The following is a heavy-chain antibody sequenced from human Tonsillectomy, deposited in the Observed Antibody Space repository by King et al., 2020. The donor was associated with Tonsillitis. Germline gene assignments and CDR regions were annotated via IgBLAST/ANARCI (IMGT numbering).Heavy chain of an antibody. CDR1: GFTFSSYG. D-gene: IGHD2-21*02. Sequence: VQLVESGGGVVQPGGSLRLSCAASGFTFSSYGMHWVRQAPGKGLEWVAAISSDGSKKYYAESVKGRFTISRDNAKNTLYLQMNSLRAEDTAVYYCAKSNGVVLVTAIWGFDYWGQGTLVTVSS. CDR3: AKSNGVVLVTAIWGFDY. V-gene: IGHV3-30*18. CDR2: ISSDGSKK. J-gene: IGHJ4*02.